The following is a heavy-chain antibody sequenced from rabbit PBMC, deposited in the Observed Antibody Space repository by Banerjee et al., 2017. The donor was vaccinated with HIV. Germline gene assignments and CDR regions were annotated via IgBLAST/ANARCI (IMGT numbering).Heavy chain of an antibody. CDR3: ARDLDAGYVGGGYADL. V-gene: IGHV1S40*01. Sequence: QSLAESGGYLVKPGASLTLTCTASGFSFSGSYWICWVRQAPGQGLEWIACINGGSSGSTYYASWAKGRFTISKTSSATVTLQMTSLTAADTATYFCARDLDAGYVGGGYADLWGPGTLVTDS. D-gene: IGHD8-1*01. CDR2: INGGSSGST. J-gene: IGHJ4*01. CDR1: GFSFSGSYW.